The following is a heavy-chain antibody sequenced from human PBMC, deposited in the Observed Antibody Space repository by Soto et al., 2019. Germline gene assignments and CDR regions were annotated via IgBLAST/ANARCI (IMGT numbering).Heavy chain of an antibody. CDR3: ARDYWVVVVVAAPGPFDY. CDR2: ISYDGSSK. J-gene: IGHJ4*02. D-gene: IGHD2-15*01. CDR1: VFTFSSYA. Sequence: GGSRRLSCPASVFTFSSYARHWVRQAPGKGLEWVAVISYDGSSKYYADSVKGRFTISRDNSKNTLYLQMNSLRAEDTAVYYCARDYWVVVVVAAPGPFDYWGQGTLVTVSS. V-gene: IGHV3-30-3*01.